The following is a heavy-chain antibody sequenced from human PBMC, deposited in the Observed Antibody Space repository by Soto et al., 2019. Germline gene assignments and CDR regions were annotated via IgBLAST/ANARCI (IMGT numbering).Heavy chain of an antibody. Sequence: ASVKVSCKASGYSFSSYAIHWVRQAPGQGLEWMGWIHAGNGNTKYSQNFQGRVTISRDTSATTAYMELNSLRSENTAVYYCARGVAFLEYWGKGTLVTVSS. D-gene: IGHD2-15*01. CDR2: IHAGNGNT. V-gene: IGHV1-3*01. CDR3: ARGVAFLEY. CDR1: GYSFSSYA. J-gene: IGHJ4*02.